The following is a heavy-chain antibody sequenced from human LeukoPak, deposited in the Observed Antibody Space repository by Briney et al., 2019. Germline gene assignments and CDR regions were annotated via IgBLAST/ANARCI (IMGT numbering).Heavy chain of an antibody. V-gene: IGHV4-34*01. CDR2: INHSGST. CDR1: GGSFSGYY. D-gene: IGHD5-18*01. CDR3: ARHPAEWYSYGPPYFDY. Sequence: PSETLSLTYAVYGGSFSGYYWSWIRQPPGKGLEWIGEINHSGSTNYNPSLKSRVTISVDTSKNQFSLKLSSVTAADTAVYYCARHPAEWYSYGPPYFDYWGQGTLVTVSS. J-gene: IGHJ4*02.